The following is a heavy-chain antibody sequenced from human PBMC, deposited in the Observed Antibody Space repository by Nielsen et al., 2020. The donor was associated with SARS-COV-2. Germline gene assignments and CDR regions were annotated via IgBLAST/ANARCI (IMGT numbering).Heavy chain of an antibody. CDR2: INSAGDVT. CDR3: AKVAPTYIAAAAANY. D-gene: IGHD6-13*01. Sequence: GESLKISCAASGFSFRDYGMAWVRQALGKGLEWVSSINSAGDVTYYTGSVKGRFTVSRDNSKSMVYLQMHSLRVEDSALYYCAKVAPTYIAAAAANYWGQGIVVTVSS. V-gene: IGHV3-23*01. J-gene: IGHJ4*02. CDR1: GFSFRDYG.